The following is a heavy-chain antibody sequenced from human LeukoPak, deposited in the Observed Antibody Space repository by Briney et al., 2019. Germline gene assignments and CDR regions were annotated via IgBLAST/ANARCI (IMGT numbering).Heavy chain of an antibody. Sequence: ASVKVSCKVSGYTFTHYYMHWVQQAPGKGLEWMELVDPEDGETIYQQKFHGRVTITADTSTDTAYMQLSSLTSTHTAVYYCTTVRKDSSSWYKSYYDYMDVWGKGTTVTVSS. CDR2: VDPEDGET. CDR3: TTVRKDSSSWYKSYYDYMDV. CDR1: GYTFTHYY. J-gene: IGHJ6*03. V-gene: IGHV1-69-2*01. D-gene: IGHD6-13*01.